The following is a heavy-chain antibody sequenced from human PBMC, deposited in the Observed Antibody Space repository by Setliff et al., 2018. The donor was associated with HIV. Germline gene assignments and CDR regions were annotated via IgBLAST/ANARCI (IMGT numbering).Heavy chain of an antibody. J-gene: IGHJ6*03. CDR2: IRQDGSEK. Sequence: LRLSCAASGFTFSDYWMTWVRQAPGKGLEWAANIRQDGSEKYCVDSVKGRFTISRDNAKNSLYLQMNSLGAEDTAVYYCARGRRVSSNYYYYYYMDVWGKGTTVTVSS. V-gene: IGHV3-7*03. CDR3: ARGRRVSSNYYYYYYMDV. CDR1: GFTFSDYW. D-gene: IGHD2-2*01.